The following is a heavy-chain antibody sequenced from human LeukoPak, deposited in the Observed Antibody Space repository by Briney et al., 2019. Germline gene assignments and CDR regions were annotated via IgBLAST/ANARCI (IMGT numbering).Heavy chain of an antibody. CDR3: ARVGSSWEN. CDR2: MYNSGST. J-gene: IGHJ4*02. D-gene: IGHD6-13*01. CDR1: GGSISSYY. V-gene: IGHV4-59*01. Sequence: SETLSLTCTVSGGSISSYYWSWIRQPPGKGLEWIGYMYNSGSTNYNPSLKSRVTISIDTSKNQFSLKLSSVTAADTAVYYCARVGSSWENWGQGTLVTVSS.